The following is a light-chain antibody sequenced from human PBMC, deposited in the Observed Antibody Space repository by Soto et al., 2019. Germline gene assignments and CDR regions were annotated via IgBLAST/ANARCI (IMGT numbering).Light chain of an antibody. CDR3: QQSYSTPNT. CDR2: AAS. CDR1: QSVSSSN. Sequence: EIVLTQSPATLSSFPGDRVTLSCRASQSVSSSNLAWYQQKPAQAPRLLIYAASRRAPGIPERFSGSGSGTDFTLTISRLEPEDFATYYCQQSYSTPNTFGQGTRLEIK. J-gene: IGKJ5*01. V-gene: IGKV3D-20*02.